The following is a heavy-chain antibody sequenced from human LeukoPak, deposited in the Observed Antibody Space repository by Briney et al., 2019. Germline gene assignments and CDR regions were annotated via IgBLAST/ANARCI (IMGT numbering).Heavy chain of an antibody. J-gene: IGHJ4*02. CDR1: GFTFSSYG. CDR2: IRYDGSNK. D-gene: IGHD6-6*01. CDR3: AKDMLAVAARPRASFFDY. Sequence: PGGSLRLSCAASGFTFSSYGMHRVRQAPGKGLEWVAFIRYDGSNKYYADSVKGRFTISRDNSKNTLYLQMNSLRAEDTAVYYCAKDMLAVAARPRASFFDYWGQGTLVTVSS. V-gene: IGHV3-30*02.